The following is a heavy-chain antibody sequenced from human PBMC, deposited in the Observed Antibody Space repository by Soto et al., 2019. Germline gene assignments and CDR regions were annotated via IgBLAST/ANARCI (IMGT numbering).Heavy chain of an antibody. V-gene: IGHV1-18*01. CDR2: ISGHNGNT. J-gene: IGHJ6*02. CDR1: GYSFTNYG. Sequence: ASVKVSCKASGYSFTNYGISWVRQAPGQGLEWMGWISGHNGNTNYAQKLQDRVTMTTDTSTSTAYMELRSLRSDDTAVYYCARDKARRNDYYYYGMDVWGQGTTVTVSS. CDR3: ARDKARRNDYYYYGMDV.